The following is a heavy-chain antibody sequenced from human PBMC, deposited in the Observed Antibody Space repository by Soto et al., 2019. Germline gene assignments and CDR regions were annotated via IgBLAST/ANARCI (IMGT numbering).Heavy chain of an antibody. V-gene: IGHV4-34*01. CDR2: INHSGST. CDR1: GGSFSGYY. Sequence: SETLSLTCAVYGGSFSGYYWSWIRQPPGKGLEWIGEINHSGSTNYNPSLKSQVTISVDTSKNQFSLKLSSVTAADTAVYYCAGRDCSGGSCYPNWFDPWGQGTLVTVSS. CDR3: AGRDCSGGSCYPNWFDP. J-gene: IGHJ5*02. D-gene: IGHD2-15*01.